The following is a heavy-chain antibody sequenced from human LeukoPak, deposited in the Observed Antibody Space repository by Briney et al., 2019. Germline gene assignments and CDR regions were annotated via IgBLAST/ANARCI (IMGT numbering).Heavy chain of an antibody. CDR3: ARVGGTNYYYYGMDV. CDR1: GGSISSYY. CDR2: IYDSGST. D-gene: IGHD1-1*01. Sequence: SETPSLTCTVSGGSISSYYWSWIRQPPGKGLEWIGYIYDSGSTNYSPSLKSRVTISVDTSKNQFSLKLSSVTAADTAVYYCARVGGTNYYYYGMDVWGQGTTVTVSS. J-gene: IGHJ6*02. V-gene: IGHV4-59*01.